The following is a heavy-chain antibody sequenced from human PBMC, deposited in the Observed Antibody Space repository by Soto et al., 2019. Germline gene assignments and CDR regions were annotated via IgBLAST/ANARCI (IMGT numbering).Heavy chain of an antibody. D-gene: IGHD5-18*01. CDR1: AGSISSNDYY. J-gene: IGHJ4*02. Sequence: QLQLQESGPGLVKPSETLSLTCTVSAGSISSNDYYWGWIRQPPGKGLEWIGSIYYSGSTFYNPSLKSRVTISVDTSKNQFSLKLSSVTAADTAIYYCARHYAWSYGYSDNWGQGTLVTVSS. CDR3: ARHYAWSYGYSDN. V-gene: IGHV4-39*01. CDR2: IYYSGST.